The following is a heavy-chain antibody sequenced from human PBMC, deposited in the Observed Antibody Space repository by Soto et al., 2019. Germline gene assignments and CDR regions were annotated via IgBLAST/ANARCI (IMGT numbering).Heavy chain of an antibody. CDR3: ARAGSHYDFWSGYYTVLSMDV. J-gene: IGHJ6*04. CDR1: GGSISSDY. D-gene: IGHD3-3*01. CDR2: IYYSGST. V-gene: IGHV4-59*01. Sequence: PSETLSLTCTVSGGSISSDYWSWIRQPPGKGLEWIGYIYYSGSTNYNPSLKSRVTISVDTSKNQFSLKLSSVTAAGTAVYYCARAGSHYDFWSGYYTVLSMDVWGKGTTVTVSS.